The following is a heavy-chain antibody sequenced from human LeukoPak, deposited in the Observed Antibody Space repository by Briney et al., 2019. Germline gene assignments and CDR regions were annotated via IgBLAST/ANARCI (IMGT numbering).Heavy chain of an antibody. CDR3: AKVGTYYYDRDAFDI. CDR1: GFTFSSYG. J-gene: IGHJ3*02. Sequence: GRSLLLSCAASGFTFSSYGMHWVRPAPGKGLEWVAVISYDGSNKYYADSVKGRFTISRDNSKNTLYLQMNSLRAEDTAVYYCAKVGTYYYDRDAFDIWGQGTMVTVSS. D-gene: IGHD3-22*01. CDR2: ISYDGSNK. V-gene: IGHV3-30*18.